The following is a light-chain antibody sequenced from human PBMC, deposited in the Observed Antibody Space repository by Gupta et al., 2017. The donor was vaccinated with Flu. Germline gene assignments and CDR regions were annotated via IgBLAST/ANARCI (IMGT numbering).Light chain of an antibody. CDR1: KLGERF. J-gene: IGLJ2*01. CDR2: QDR. CDR3: QAWDSTTLV. Sequence: ELAQPPSVSVSPGQTGIITCSGNKLGERFVSWYQQKPGRSPLLVMFQDRKRPSGIPERFSGSNSGNTATLTISETQALDEADYYCQAWDSTTLVFGGGTKLTVL. V-gene: IGLV3-1*01.